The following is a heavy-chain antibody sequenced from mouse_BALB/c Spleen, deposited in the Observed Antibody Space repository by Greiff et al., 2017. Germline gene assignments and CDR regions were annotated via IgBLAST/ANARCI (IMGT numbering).Heavy chain of an antibody. CDR2: INPSNGRT. CDR1: GYTFTSYW. J-gene: IGHJ3*01. Sequence: QVQLQQPGAELVKPGASVKLSCKASGYTFTSYWMHWVKQRPGQGLEWIGEINPSNGRTNYNEKFKSKATLTVDKSSSTAYMQLSSLTSEDSAVYYCARDYYGSSPPWFAYWGQGTLVTVSA. D-gene: IGHD1-1*01. V-gene: IGHV1S81*02. CDR3: ARDYYGSSPPWFAY.